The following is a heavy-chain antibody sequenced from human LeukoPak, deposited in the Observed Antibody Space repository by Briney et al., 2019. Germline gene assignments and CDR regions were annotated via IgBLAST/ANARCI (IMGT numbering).Heavy chain of an antibody. D-gene: IGHD3-22*01. CDR3: ARESSDYYYYMDV. Sequence: GGSLRLSCEASGFTFSTYWMGWVRQAPGKGLEWVANIKQDGSLKYYVDSVKGRFTISRDNAKNSLYLQMNSLRAEDTAMYYCARESSDYYYYMDVWGKGTTVTISS. CDR2: IKQDGSLK. J-gene: IGHJ6*03. V-gene: IGHV3-7*01. CDR1: GFTFSTYW.